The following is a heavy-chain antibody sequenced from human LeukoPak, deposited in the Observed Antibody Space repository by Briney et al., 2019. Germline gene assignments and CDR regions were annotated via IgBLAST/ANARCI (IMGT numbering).Heavy chain of an antibody. CDR1: GFTFSSYE. J-gene: IGHJ6*04. CDR3: AELGITTIGGV. V-gene: IGHV3-48*03. D-gene: IGHD3-10*02. Sequence: PGGSLRLSCAASGFTFSSYEMNWVRQAPGKGLEWVSYISSGGSTIYYADSVKGRFTISRDNATNSLYLQMNSLRAEDTAVYYCAELGITTIGGVWGKGTTVTISS. CDR2: ISSGGSTI.